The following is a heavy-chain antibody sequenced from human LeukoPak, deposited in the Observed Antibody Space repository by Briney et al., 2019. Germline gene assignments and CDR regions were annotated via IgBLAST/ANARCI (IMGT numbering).Heavy chain of an antibody. J-gene: IGHJ4*02. D-gene: IGHD6-13*01. Sequence: SCXXXGFXXSSYXMNWVRQAXGKGLEWVSSISSSSSYIYYADSVKGRFTISRDNAKNSLYLQMNSLRAEDTAVYYCARSGTAADFFDYWGQGTLVTVSS. CDR1: GFXXSSYX. CDR2: ISSSSSYI. CDR3: ARSGTAADFFDY. V-gene: IGHV3-21*01.